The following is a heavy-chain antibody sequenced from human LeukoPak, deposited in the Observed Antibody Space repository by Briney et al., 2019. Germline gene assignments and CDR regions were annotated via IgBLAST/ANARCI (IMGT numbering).Heavy chain of an antibody. CDR2: MLPIFGTA. Sequence: SVKVSCKASGGNFRNYGFHWVRQAPGQGLEWMGGMLPIFGTANYAQRFQGRVTITADESSNTASLDLSSLTSEDTAVYYCATDPNPYSSTSGYFDFWGQGTLVTVSS. V-gene: IGHV1-69*13. D-gene: IGHD6-13*01. J-gene: IGHJ4*02. CDR3: ATDPNPYSSTSGYFDF. CDR1: GGNFRNYG.